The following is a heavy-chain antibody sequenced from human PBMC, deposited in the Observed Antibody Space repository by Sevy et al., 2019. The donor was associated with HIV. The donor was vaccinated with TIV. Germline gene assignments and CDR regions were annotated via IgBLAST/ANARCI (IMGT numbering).Heavy chain of an antibody. CDR1: GFTFSSYA. J-gene: IGHJ6*02. D-gene: IGHD2-8*01. V-gene: IGHV3-30-3*01. CDR3: ARGQDIVLMVYARYGMDV. Sequence: GGSLRLSCAASGFTFSSYAMHWVRQAPDKGLEWVAVISYDGSNKYYADSVKGRFTISRDNSKNTLYLQMNSLRGEDTAVYYCARGQDIVLMVYARYGMDVWGQGTTVTVSS. CDR2: ISYDGSNK.